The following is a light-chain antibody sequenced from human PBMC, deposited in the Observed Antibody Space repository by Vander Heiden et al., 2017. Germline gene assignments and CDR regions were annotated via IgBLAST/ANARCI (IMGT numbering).Light chain of an antibody. CDR1: PSVSSY. CDR3: QQRYNWPPLT. CDR2: DAS. V-gene: IGKV3-11*01. J-gene: IGKJ4*01. Sequence: EIVLTQSPATLSLSPGDRATLSCRASPSVSSYLAWYQQKPGQAPRLLIYDASNRAAGVPARFSGSESGTDFTLTISSLEPEDFAVYYCQQRYNWPPLTFGGGTKVEIK.